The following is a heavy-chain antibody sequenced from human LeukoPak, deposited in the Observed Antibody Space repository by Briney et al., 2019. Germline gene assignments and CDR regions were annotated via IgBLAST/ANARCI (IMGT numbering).Heavy chain of an antibody. J-gene: IGHJ5*02. CDR1: GGTFSSYA. CDR3: ARGPRDFDPRGWFDP. V-gene: IGHV1-69*13. Sequence: SVKVSCKASGGTFSSYAISWVRQAPGQGLEWMGGIIPIFGTANYAQKFQGRVTITADESTSTAYMELGSLRSEDTAVYYCARGPRDFDPRGWFDPWGQGTLVTVSS. CDR2: IIPIFGTA. D-gene: IGHD3-9*01.